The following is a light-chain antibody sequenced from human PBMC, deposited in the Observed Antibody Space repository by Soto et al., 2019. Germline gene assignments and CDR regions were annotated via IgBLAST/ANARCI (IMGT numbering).Light chain of an antibody. CDR3: QQYNTYPHT. CDR1: PSISTW. CDR2: DAS. V-gene: IGKV1-5*01. J-gene: IGKJ2*01. Sequence: DIQMTQSPSTLSASIGDRVTVTCRASPSISTWLAWYQQKPGKAPNLLIYDASSLESGVPSRFSGRGSGTEFTLTISSLQADDFATCYCQQYNTYPHTFGQGTKLEIK.